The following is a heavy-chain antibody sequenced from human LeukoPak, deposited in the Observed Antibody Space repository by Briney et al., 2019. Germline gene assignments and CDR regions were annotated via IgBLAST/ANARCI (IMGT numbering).Heavy chain of an antibody. V-gene: IGHV3-15*04. CDR1: GFTFSYVW. CDR3: SEGLDY. J-gene: IGHJ4*02. Sequence: NPGGSLRLSRAASGFTFSYVWMSWVRQAPGKGLEWVARIASTADGGTTEYTAPVKGRFTISRDDSKSILYLQMNSLKTEDTALYFCSEGLDYWGQGTLVTV. CDR2: IASTADGGTT.